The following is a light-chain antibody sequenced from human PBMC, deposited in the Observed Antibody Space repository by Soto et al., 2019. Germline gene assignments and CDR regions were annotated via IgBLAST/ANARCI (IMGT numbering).Light chain of an antibody. CDR3: TSYISSSTLGV. CDR2: DVR. CDR1: SSDVGRYDY. Sequence: HSALTQPASVSGSPGQSITISCTGTSSDVGRYDYVSWYQQHPGKAPKLLIYDVRSRPSGVSNRFSGSKSGNAASLTISGLQAEDEADYFCTSYISSSTLGVFGTGTKVTVL. V-gene: IGLV2-14*03. J-gene: IGLJ1*01.